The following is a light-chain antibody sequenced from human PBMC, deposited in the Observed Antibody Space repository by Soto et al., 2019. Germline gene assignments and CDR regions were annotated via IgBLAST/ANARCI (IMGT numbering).Light chain of an antibody. CDR1: QDISNY. Sequence: DIQMTQSPSSLSASVGDRVTITCQASQDISNYLNWYQQKPGKAPKLLIYDASNLETGVPSRFSGSGSGTEFTFTISSLQPEDIATYYCQQYDNLPATFGQGTKREIK. CDR3: QQYDNLPAT. CDR2: DAS. V-gene: IGKV1-33*01. J-gene: IGKJ2*01.